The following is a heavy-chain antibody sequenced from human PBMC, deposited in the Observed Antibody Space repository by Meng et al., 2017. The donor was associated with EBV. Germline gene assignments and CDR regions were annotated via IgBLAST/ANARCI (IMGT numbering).Heavy chain of an antibody. V-gene: IGHV1-2*04. CDR3: ARDEAAAGRPLGY. CDR1: GYTFTGYY. Sequence: QVQLVQSGAEVKKPGASVTVSCKASGYTFTGYYMHWVRQAPGQGLEWMGWINPNSGGTNYAQKFQGWVTMTRDTSISTAYMELSRLRSDDTAVYYCARDEAAAGRPLGYWGQGTLVTVSS. D-gene: IGHD6-13*01. CDR2: INPNSGGT. J-gene: IGHJ4*02.